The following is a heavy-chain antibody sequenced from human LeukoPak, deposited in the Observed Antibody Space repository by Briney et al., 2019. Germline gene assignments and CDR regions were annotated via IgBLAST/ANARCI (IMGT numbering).Heavy chain of an antibody. CDR2: IYYSGST. CDR1: GGSISSSSYY. V-gene: IGHV4-39*01. J-gene: IGHJ4*02. CDR3: ASDGGDLPRGFDY. Sequence: SSETLSLTCTVSGGSISSSSYYWGWIRQPPGKGLEWIGSIYYSGSTYYNPSLKSRVTISVDTSKNQFSLKLSSVTAADTAVYYCASDGGDLPRGFDYWGQGTLVTVSS. D-gene: IGHD2-21*02.